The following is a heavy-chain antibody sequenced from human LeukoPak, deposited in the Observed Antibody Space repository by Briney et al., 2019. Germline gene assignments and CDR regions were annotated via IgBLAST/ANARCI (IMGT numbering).Heavy chain of an antibody. Sequence: GGSLRLSCAASGFTFSSYSMNWVRQAPGKGLEWVANIKQDGSERNYVDSVKGLFTISRDNAKNSLYLQINSLRAEDTAVYYCARGVPKTSYYYYYMDVWGKGTTVTVSS. D-gene: IGHD4-11*01. CDR2: IKQDGSER. V-gene: IGHV3-7*01. CDR1: GFTFSSYS. J-gene: IGHJ6*03. CDR3: ARGVPKTSYYYYYMDV.